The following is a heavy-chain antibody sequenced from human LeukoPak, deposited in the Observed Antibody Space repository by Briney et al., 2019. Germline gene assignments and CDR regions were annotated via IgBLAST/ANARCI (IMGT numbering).Heavy chain of an antibody. D-gene: IGHD7-27*01. CDR1: GGSFSGYY. J-gene: IGHJ4*02. CDR3: ARVSDWGGAAGY. Sequence: SETLSLTCAVYGGSFSGYYWSWIRQPPGKGLEWIGEINHSGSTNYNPSLKSRVTISVDTSKNQFSLKLSSVTAADTAVYYCARVSDWGGAAGYWGQGTLVTVSS. V-gene: IGHV4-34*01. CDR2: INHSGST.